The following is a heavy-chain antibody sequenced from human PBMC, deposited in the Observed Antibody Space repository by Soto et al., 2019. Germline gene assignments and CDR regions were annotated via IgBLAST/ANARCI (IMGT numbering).Heavy chain of an antibody. CDR3: ARGTYFDSAWGTYRVGSSGCFDY. CDR1: GGTISSGDDY. Sequence: QVQLQESGPGLVKPSQTLSLTCSVSGGTISSGDDYWSWIRQPPGKGLEWIGYIHSSGSTFYNPSLKIRVTISMDTPKNQFSLKLGSVTAADTAVYSCARGTYFDSAWGTYRVGSSGCFDYWGQGTLVSVSS. V-gene: IGHV4-30-4*01. J-gene: IGHJ4*02. D-gene: IGHD3-16*02. CDR2: IHSSGST.